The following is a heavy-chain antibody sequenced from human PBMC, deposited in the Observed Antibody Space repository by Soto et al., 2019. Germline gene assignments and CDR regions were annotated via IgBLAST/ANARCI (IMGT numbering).Heavy chain of an antibody. CDR1: GFTVSSNY. CDR2: IYSGGST. CDR3: AREGYCSGGSCYSALSHAFDI. D-gene: IGHD2-15*01. Sequence: GGSLRLSCAASGFTVSSNYMSWVRQAPGKGLEWVSVIYSGGSTYYADSVKGRFTISRHNSKNTLYLQMNSLRAEDTAVYYCAREGYCSGGSCYSALSHAFDIWGQGTMVTVSS. V-gene: IGHV3-53*04. J-gene: IGHJ3*02.